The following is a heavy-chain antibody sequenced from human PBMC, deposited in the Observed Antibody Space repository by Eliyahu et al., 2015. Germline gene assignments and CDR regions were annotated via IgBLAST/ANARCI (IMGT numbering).Heavy chain of an antibody. CDR1: GFTFSSYA. CDR2: ISGSGXST. CDR3: AKFFREPAKVRVGMRYYYYYYGMDV. D-gene: IGHD3-3*01. Sequence: EVQLLESGGDLVQPGGSLRLSCAVSGFTFSSYAXSWVRXAPGKGLXWXSVISGSGXSTYYADSVKGRFTISRDNSKNTLYLQMNSLRDEDTAVYYCAKFFREPAKVRVGMRYYYYYYGMDVWGQGTTVTVSS. V-gene: IGHV3-23*01. J-gene: IGHJ6*02.